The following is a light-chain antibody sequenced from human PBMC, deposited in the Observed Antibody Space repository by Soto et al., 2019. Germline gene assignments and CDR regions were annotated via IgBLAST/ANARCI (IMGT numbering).Light chain of an antibody. V-gene: IGKV3-20*01. Sequence: EVVLTQSPGALSLSPGERATLSCRASQSVDSSYFAWYQQRPGQAPRLLIYETSTRATGIPDRFSGSGSGTDFTLTISRLEPEDFAVYYCQQYGSSITFGQGTRLEIK. J-gene: IGKJ5*01. CDR2: ETS. CDR3: QQYGSSIT. CDR1: QSVDSSY.